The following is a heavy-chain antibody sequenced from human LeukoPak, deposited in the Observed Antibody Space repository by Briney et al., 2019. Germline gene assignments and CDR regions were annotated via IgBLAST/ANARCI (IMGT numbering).Heavy chain of an antibody. CDR1: GGSISSYY. D-gene: IGHD3-10*01. Sequence: PSETLSLTCTVSGGSISSYYWSWIRQPAGKGVEWIGRIYTSGSTNYNPSLKSRVTISVDTSKNQFSLKLSSVTAADTAVYYCASSRSGSYYSWVDPWGQGTLVTVSS. V-gene: IGHV4-4*07. CDR2: IYTSGST. J-gene: IGHJ5*02. CDR3: ASSRSGSYYSWVDP.